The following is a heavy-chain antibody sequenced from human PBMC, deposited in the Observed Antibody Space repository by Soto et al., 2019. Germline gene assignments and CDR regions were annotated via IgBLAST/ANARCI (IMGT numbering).Heavy chain of an antibody. J-gene: IGHJ4*02. CDR3: AKLGGAYSTPAY. CDR1: GFTFGSYA. D-gene: IGHD1-26*01. Sequence: ESGGGIVQPGGSLRLSCVASGFTFGSYAMTWVRQAPGKGLEWVSAIGGSGRNGFYSDAVRGRFTIYRDNSQSTLYLRMNSLRAEDTAIYFCAKLGGAYSTPAYWGQGTMVIVSS. V-gene: IGHV3-23*01. CDR2: IGGSGRNG.